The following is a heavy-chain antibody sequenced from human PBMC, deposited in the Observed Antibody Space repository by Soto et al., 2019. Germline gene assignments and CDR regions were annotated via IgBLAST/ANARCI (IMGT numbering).Heavy chain of an antibody. Sequence: ASVKVSCKASGYTFTSYGISWVRQAPGQGLEWMGWISAYNGNTNYAQKLQGRVTMTTDTSTSTAYMELRSLRSDDTAVYYCARDEYCSSTSCYPHDAFDIWGQGTMVTVSS. CDR2: ISAYNGNT. V-gene: IGHV1-18*01. CDR3: ARDEYCSSTSCYPHDAFDI. J-gene: IGHJ3*02. D-gene: IGHD2-2*01. CDR1: GYTFTSYG.